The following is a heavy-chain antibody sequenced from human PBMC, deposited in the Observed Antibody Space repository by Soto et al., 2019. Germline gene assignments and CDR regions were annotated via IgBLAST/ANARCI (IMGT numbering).Heavy chain of an antibody. CDR2: TYYRSKWYN. V-gene: IGHV6-1*01. Sequence: SQTLSLTCAISGDSVSSNSAAWNWIRQSPSRGLEWLGRTYYRSKWYNDYAVSVKSRITINPDTSKNQFSLQLNSVTPEDTAVYYCARGDLVGDFWSGYYTGPFDYWGQGTLVTVSS. J-gene: IGHJ4*02. CDR1: GDSVSSNSAA. D-gene: IGHD3-3*01. CDR3: ARGDLVGDFWSGYYTGPFDY.